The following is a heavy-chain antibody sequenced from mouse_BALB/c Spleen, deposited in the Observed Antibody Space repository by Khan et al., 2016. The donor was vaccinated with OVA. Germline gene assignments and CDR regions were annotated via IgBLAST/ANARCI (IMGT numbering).Heavy chain of an antibody. CDR3: ARQPYYHYNIMDY. CDR1: GFSLTNYG. J-gene: IGHJ4*01. Sequence: VELKESGPGLVAPSQSLSITCTISGFSLTNYGVHWVRQPPGRGLEWLVVIWSDGSTTYNSALKSRLTISKDNSKSQVFLKMNSLQTDDTAVNFCARQPYYHYNIMDYWGQGTSVTVSS. V-gene: IGHV2-6-1*01. CDR2: IWSDGST. D-gene: IGHD2-10*01.